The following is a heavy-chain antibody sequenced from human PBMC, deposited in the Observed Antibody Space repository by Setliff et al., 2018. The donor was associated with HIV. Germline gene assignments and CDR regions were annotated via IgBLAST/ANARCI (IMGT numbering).Heavy chain of an antibody. J-gene: IGHJ4*02. CDR3: ARAYFGSGIYY. Sequence: SETLSLTCTVSGGSISSYYWSWIRQPPGKGLEWLGHIYSSGSTNYNPSLKSRVTISVDTSKNQFSLKLYSVTAADTAVYYCARAYFGSGIYYWGQGTLVTISS. CDR1: GGSISSYY. CDR2: IYSSGST. V-gene: IGHV4-4*09. D-gene: IGHD3-10*01.